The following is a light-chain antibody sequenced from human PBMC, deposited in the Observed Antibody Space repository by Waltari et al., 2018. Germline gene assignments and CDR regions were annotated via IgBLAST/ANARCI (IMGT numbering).Light chain of an antibody. V-gene: IGLV2-14*01. CDR1: SSDVGGYNH. J-gene: IGLJ3*02. Sequence: QSALTQPASVSASPGQSITISCTGTSSDVGGYNHVLWYQQHPGKAPKPTFFASTNRPSGVSDRFSASKSGNTASLAISGLQGEDEADYYCSSFSSRGTLVVFGGGTKLTVL. CDR3: SSFSSRGTLVV. CDR2: AST.